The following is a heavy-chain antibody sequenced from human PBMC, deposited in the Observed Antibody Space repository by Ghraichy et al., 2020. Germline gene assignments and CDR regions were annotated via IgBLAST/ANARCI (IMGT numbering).Heavy chain of an antibody. CDR2: ISYDGSNK. D-gene: IGHD1-26*01. Sequence: GGSLRLSCAASGFTFSSYGMHWVRQAPGKGLEWVAVISYDGSNKYYADSVKGRFTISRDNSKNTLYLQMNSLRAEDTAVYYCAKDGFDTTGHAFDIWGQGTMVTVSS. CDR1: GFTFSSYG. V-gene: IGHV3-30*18. J-gene: IGHJ3*02. CDR3: AKDGFDTTGHAFDI.